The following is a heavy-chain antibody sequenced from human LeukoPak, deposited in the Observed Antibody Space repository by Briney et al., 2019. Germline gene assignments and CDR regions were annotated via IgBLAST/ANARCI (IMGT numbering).Heavy chain of an antibody. CDR2: IYTSGST. D-gene: IGHD5-12*01. J-gene: IGHJ6*03. V-gene: IGHV4-4*07. CDR3: ARGLVATPQGYYYYYMDV. Sequence: SETLSLTCTVSGGSISSYYWSWIRQPAGKGLEWIGRIYTSGSTNYNPSLKSRVTRSVDTSKNQFSLKLSSVAAADTAVYYCARGLVATPQGYYYYYMDVWGKGTTVTVSS. CDR1: GGSISSYY.